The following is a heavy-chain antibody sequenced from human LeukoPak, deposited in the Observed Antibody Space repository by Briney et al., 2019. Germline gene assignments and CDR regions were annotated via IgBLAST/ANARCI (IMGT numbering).Heavy chain of an antibody. CDR1: GGSISSSSYY. CDR2: IYYSGST. V-gene: IGHV4-39*07. CDR3: ARRSWGNNWFDP. Sequence: SETLSLTCTVSGGSISSSSYYWGWIRQPPGKGLEWIGSIYYSGSTYYNPSLKSRVTISVDTSKNQFSLKLSSVTAADTAVYFCARRSWGNNWFDPWGQGTLVTVSS. J-gene: IGHJ5*02. D-gene: IGHD7-27*01.